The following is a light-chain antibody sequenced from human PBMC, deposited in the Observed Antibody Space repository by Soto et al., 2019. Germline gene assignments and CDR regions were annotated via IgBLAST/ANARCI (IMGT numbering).Light chain of an antibody. CDR1: SSNIGAGYD. CDR3: QSYDSSRSVWV. Sequence: QSVLTQPPSVSGAPGQRVTISCTGSSSNIGAGYDVHWYQQLPGTAPKLLIYGNSNGPSGVPDRFSGSKSGTSASLAIPGLQAEDETDYYCQSYDSSRSVWVFGGGTKLTVL. J-gene: IGLJ3*02. CDR2: GNS. V-gene: IGLV1-40*01.